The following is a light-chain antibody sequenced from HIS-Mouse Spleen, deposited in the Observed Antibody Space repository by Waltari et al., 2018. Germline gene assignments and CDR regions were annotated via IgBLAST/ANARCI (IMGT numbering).Light chain of an antibody. V-gene: IGKV1-5*03. Sequence: DIQMTQSPSTLSASVGDRVTITCRASQSISSWLAWYQQKPGKAPKLLMYKASSLESGVPSRFSGSGSGTEFTLTISSLQPDEFATYYGQQYNSYSRTFGQGTKVEIK. CDR2: KAS. CDR1: QSISSW. J-gene: IGKJ1*01. CDR3: QQYNSYSRT.